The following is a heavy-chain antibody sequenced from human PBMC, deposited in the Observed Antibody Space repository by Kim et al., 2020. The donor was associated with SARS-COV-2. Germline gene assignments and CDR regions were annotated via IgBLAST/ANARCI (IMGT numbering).Heavy chain of an antibody. CDR3: ASLDSAQVPGVF. V-gene: IGHV3-7*03. J-gene: IGHJ4*02. Sequence: YYADSVKGRFTMSRDNAKNSLYLEMNSLRAEDTAMYYCASLDSAQVPGVFWGQGTLVTVSS. D-gene: IGHD3-10*01.